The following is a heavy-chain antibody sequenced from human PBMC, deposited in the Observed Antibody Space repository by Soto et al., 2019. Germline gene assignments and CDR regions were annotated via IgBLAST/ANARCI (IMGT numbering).Heavy chain of an antibody. Sequence: GESLKISCQTSGYSFTGYWIVWVRQMPGKGLEWMGIIYPHDSTFNYNPSVQGQVTMSVDKSISTAYLQWSSLKASDAALYYCARGNVANYFEPWGQGTMVTVSS. J-gene: IGHJ5*02. CDR2: IYPHDSTF. CDR1: GYSFTGYW. CDR3: ARGNVANYFEP. V-gene: IGHV5-51*01.